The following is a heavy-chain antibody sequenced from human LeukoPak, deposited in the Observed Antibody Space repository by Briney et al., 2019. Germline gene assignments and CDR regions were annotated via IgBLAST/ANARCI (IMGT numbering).Heavy chain of an antibody. CDR3: ARDSVGAKGYAFDI. D-gene: IGHD1-26*01. V-gene: IGHV3-21*01. J-gene: IGHJ3*02. CDR1: GFTFSSYS. Sequence: GGSLRLSCAASGFTFSSYSMNWVRQAPGKGLEWVSSISSSSSYIYYADSVKGRFTISRDNAKNSLYLQMNSLRAEDTAVYYCARDSVGAKGYAFDIWGQGTMVTVSP. CDR2: ISSSSSYI.